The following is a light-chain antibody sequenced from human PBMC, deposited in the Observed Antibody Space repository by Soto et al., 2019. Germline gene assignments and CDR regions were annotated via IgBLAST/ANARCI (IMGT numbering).Light chain of an antibody. J-gene: IGKJ4*01. CDR1: QSITNY. V-gene: IGKV1-39*01. CDR2: AIS. Sequence: DIQMTQSPSSLSASVGDRVTITCRASQSITNYLNWYQQKPGKAPKLLMYAISTLQSVVPSRFSGSGSGTEFTLTISRLEPEDFAVYYCQQYGSSPQLTFGGGTKVDIK. CDR3: QQYGSSPQLT.